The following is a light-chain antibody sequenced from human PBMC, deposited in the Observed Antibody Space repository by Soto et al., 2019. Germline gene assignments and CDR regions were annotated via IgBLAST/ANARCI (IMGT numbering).Light chain of an antibody. CDR3: CTYAGRYTYV. CDR2: DVS. J-gene: IGLJ1*01. CDR1: SSEVCGYNY. Sequence: QSLLSHPRALSGSHRQTVTISCTGASSEVCGYNYVSWYQQHPGKAPKLMIYDVSKRPSGVPNRFSGSKSGNTASLTISALQTEDEADYYCCTYAGRYTYVFGTGTKVTV. V-gene: IGLV2-11*01.